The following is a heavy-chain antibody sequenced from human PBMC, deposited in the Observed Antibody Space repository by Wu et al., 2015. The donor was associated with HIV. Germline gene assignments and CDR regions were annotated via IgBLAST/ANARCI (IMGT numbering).Heavy chain of an antibody. Sequence: QVQLVQSGAEVKKPGSSVKVSCKASGGTFSSYAISWVRQAPGQGLEWMGRIIPIFGTANYAQKFQGRVTITADESTSTAYMELSSLRSEDTAVYYCARVLYEVVGPDSSSWPPEPSWFDPWGQGTLVTVSS. D-gene: IGHD6-13*01. CDR2: IIPIFGTA. CDR3: ARVLYEVVGPDSSSWPPEPSWFDP. CDR1: GGTFSSYA. J-gene: IGHJ5*02. V-gene: IGHV1-69*13.